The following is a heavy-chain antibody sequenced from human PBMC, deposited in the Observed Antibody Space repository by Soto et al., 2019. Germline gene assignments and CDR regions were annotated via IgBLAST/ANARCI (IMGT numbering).Heavy chain of an antibody. Sequence: GGSLRLSCAASGFTFSSYSMNWVRQAPGKGLEWVSSISSSSYIYYADSVKGRFTISRDNAKNSLYLQMNSLRAEDTAVYYCARDSSSSLSFDYWGQGTLVTVSS. D-gene: IGHD6-6*01. J-gene: IGHJ4*02. CDR1: GFTFSSYS. V-gene: IGHV3-21*01. CDR2: ISSSSYI. CDR3: ARDSSSSLSFDY.